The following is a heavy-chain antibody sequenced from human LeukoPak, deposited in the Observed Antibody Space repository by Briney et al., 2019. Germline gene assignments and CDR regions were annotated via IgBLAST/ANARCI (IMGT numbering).Heavy chain of an antibody. CDR1: GDSMSRFS. V-gene: IGHV4-4*08. Sequence: PSETLSLTCTFSGDSMSRFSWHWIRQPPGKGLEWIGHIYTSGTTNSNRSLKSRVTMSIDTSKNHVSLKLNSVTAADTAVYYCATSLAVASTRGWFDHWGQGTLIAVSS. D-gene: IGHD6-19*01. J-gene: IGHJ5*02. CDR3: ATSLAVASTRGWFDH. CDR2: IYTSGTT.